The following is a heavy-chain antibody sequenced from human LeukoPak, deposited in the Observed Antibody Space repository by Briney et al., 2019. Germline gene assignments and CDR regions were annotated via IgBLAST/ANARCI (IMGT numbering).Heavy chain of an antibody. D-gene: IGHD1-26*01. V-gene: IGHV4-59*01. CDR1: GGSISSYY. CDR3: ARVSGSYSDWYFDY. J-gene: IGHJ4*02. Sequence: KTSETLSLTCTVSGGSISSYYWSWIRQPPGKGLEWIGYIYYSGSTNYNPSLKSRVTISVDTSENQFSLKLSSVTAADTAVYYCARVSGSYSDWYFDYWGQGTLVTVPS. CDR2: IYYSGST.